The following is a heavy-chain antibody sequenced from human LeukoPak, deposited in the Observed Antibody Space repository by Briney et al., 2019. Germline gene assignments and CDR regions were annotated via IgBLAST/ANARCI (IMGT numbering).Heavy chain of an antibody. V-gene: IGHV3-74*01. J-gene: IGHJ5*02. Sequence: GGSLRLSCVASGFTFSSFWMHWVRQAPGKGLVWVSRINSGGSTTSFADSVKGRFTISRDNAKNTLYLQMNSLRAEDTAVYYCAKDPSSSWYWMNWFDPWGQGTLVTVSS. D-gene: IGHD6-13*01. CDR1: GFTFSSFW. CDR3: AKDPSSSWYWMNWFDP. CDR2: INSGGSTT.